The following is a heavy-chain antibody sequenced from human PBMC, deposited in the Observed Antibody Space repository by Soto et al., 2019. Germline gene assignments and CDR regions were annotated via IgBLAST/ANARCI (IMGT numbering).Heavy chain of an antibody. Sequence: QVQLQQWGAGLLKPSETLSLNCAVNGGSLSGYYWSWIRQPPGKGLEWIGEIKDGGRTSYSPSLKSLATISSETAINQFCRRLSSVTAGDTVVYYCGRGQEGVVITLWDQGTLVTVCS. CDR2: IKDGGRT. D-gene: IGHD3-16*01. V-gene: IGHV4-34*01. CDR1: GGSLSGYY. J-gene: IGHJ4*02. CDR3: GRGQEGVVITL.